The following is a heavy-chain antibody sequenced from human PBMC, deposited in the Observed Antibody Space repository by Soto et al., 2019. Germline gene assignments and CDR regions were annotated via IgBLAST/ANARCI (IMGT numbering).Heavy chain of an antibody. CDR1: GVTFSNAW. CDR2: IKSKTDGGTT. Sequence: PGRALKVSCVDFGVTFSNAWMSWVRQAPGKGLEWVGRIKSKTDGGTTDYAAPVKGRFTISRDDSKNTLYLQMNSLKTEDTAVYYCTTGSGTKGWGQGTLVPVSS. V-gene: IGHV3-15*01. J-gene: IGHJ4*02. D-gene: IGHD1-7*01. CDR3: TTGSGTKG.